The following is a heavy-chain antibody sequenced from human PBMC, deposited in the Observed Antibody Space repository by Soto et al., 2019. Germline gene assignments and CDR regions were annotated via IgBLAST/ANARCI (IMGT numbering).Heavy chain of an antibody. Sequence: QVQLQESGPGLVKPSETLSLTCTVSGGSLSRSFWSWIRQPPGKGLEWIGYIYYSGGTNYNPSLKGRVTISVDTSKNQFSLNLRSATAADTAVYYCAREAVKDDFWSGYYSPYYYYYLDVWGKGTTVTVSS. CDR2: IYYSGGT. V-gene: IGHV4-59*01. J-gene: IGHJ6*03. CDR1: GGSLSRSF. D-gene: IGHD3-3*01. CDR3: AREAVKDDFWSGYYSPYYYYYLDV.